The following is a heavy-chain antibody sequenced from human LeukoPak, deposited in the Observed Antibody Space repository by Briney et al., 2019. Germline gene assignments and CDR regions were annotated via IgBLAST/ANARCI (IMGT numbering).Heavy chain of an antibody. V-gene: IGHV4-59*01. CDR3: ARSGVPQR. CDR1: GGSISSYY. D-gene: IGHD7-27*01. Sequence: SETLSLTCTVSGGSISSYYWSWVRQPPDKGLEWIGYIYYSGSTNYNPSLKSRVTISVDTSKNQFSLKLNSVTAADTAVYYCARSGVPQRWGQGTLVTVSS. CDR2: IYYSGST. J-gene: IGHJ4*02.